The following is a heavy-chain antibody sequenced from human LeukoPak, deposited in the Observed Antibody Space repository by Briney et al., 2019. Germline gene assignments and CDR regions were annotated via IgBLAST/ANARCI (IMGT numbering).Heavy chain of an antibody. V-gene: IGHV1-2*02. J-gene: IGHJ3*02. Sequence: GASVKVSCKASGYTFTGYYMHWVRQAPGQGLEWMGWINPNSGGTNYAQKFQGRVTMTRDTSISTAYMELSRLRSDDTAVYYCARGRREWEPYDAFDIWGQGTMVTVSS. D-gene: IGHD1-26*01. CDR2: INPNSGGT. CDR3: ARGRREWEPYDAFDI. CDR1: GYTFTGYY.